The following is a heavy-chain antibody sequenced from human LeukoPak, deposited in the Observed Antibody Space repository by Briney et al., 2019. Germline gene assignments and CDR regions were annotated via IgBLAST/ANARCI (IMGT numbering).Heavy chain of an antibody. CDR3: ARESPHTFYFDY. Sequence: GASVKVSWKASGYSFTTYHIHWGRQAPGQGLELMGIIKDRGTTIYPQKFQGRVTMTRDTSTSTVYMEVSSLRSEDTAVYYCARESPHTFYFDYWGQGTLVTVSS. J-gene: IGHJ4*02. D-gene: IGHD3-16*01. CDR1: GYSFTTYH. CDR2: IKDRGTT. V-gene: IGHV1-46*01.